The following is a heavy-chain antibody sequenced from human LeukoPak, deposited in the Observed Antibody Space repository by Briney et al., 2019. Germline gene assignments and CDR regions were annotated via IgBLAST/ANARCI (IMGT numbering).Heavy chain of an antibody. CDR2: IYTSGST. D-gene: IGHD3-3*01. CDR3: ARGKNVLRFLEWLSKGPMDV. V-gene: IGHV4-4*07. CDR1: GGSISSYY. J-gene: IGHJ6*03. Sequence: PSETLSLTCTVSGGSISSYYWSWIRQPAGNGLEWIGRIYTSGSTNYNPSLKSRVTMSVDTSKNQFSLKLSSVTAADTAVYYCARGKNVLRFLEWLSKGPMDVWGKGTTVTVSS.